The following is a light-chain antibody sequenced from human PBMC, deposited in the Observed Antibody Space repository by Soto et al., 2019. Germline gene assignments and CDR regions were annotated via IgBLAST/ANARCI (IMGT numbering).Light chain of an antibody. CDR3: QQSYSSPIT. J-gene: IGKJ5*01. CDR1: QSISFY. V-gene: IGKV1-39*01. CDR2: AAS. Sequence: DIHITQSPSSLSASVGDRVTITCRASQSISFYLNWYQQKPGKAHKVLIYAASNLQSGVPSRFSGGGSGTDFTLTISSLQPEDFATYYCQQSYSSPITFGQGTRLEIK.